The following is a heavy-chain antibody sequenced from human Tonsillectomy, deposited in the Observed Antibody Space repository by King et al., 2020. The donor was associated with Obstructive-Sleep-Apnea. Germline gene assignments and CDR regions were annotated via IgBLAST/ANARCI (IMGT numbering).Heavy chain of an antibody. CDR3: AGLSGSYAGKMGSFDP. CDR2: IYYSGST. D-gene: IGHD1-26*01. J-gene: IGHJ5*02. Sequence: VQLQESGPGLVKPSQTLSLTCTVSGGSISSGGYYWSWIRQHPGKGLEWIGYIYYSGSTYYNPSLKSRVTISVDTSKNQFSLKLSSVTSADTAVYYCAGLSGSYAGKMGSFDPWGQGTLVTVSS. CDR1: GGSISSGGYY. V-gene: IGHV4-31*03.